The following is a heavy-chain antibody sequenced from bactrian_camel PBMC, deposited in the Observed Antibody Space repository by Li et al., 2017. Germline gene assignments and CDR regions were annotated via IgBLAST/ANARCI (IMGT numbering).Heavy chain of an antibody. V-gene: IGHV3S42*01. CDR2: IDVDGND. Sequence: VQLVESGGDLVQPGGSLRLSCAVSGFTFSSYSMNWVRQAPGKEREGVATIDVDGNDSYAESVKGRFTISKDNAKNTLYLQMNSLKTEDTAVYYCATWWSVGFWGQGTQVTVS. CDR3: ATWWSVGF. CDR1: GFTFSSYS. D-gene: IGHD7*01. J-gene: IGHJ6*01.